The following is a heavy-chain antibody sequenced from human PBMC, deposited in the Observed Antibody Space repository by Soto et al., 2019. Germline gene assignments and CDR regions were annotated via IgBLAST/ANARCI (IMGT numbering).Heavy chain of an antibody. CDR1: GFTFSSYG. CDR2: ISYDGSNK. D-gene: IGHD3-22*01. CDR3: ARRGYDYSGYPFPFDY. J-gene: IGHJ4*02. V-gene: IGHV3-30*03. Sequence: GGSLRLSCAASGFTFSSYGMHWVRQAPGKGLEWVAVISYDGSNKYYADSVKGRFTISADKSISTAYLQWSSLKASDTAIYYCARRGYDYSGYPFPFDYWGQGTLVTVSS.